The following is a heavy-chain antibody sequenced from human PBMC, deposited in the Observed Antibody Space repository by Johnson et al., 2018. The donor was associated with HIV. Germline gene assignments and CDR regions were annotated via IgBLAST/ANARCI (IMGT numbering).Heavy chain of an antibody. CDR3: ERSRDYGPARSAFDI. J-gene: IGHJ3*02. V-gene: IGHV3-30*03. D-gene: IGHD4-17*01. Sequence: QMQLVESGGGVVQPGRSLRVSCAASGFTVSSNYMSWVRPAPGKGLEWVANIKQDGSNKYYGDSVKGRFTISRDNSKNTLHLQMNSLRAEDTAVYYCERSRDYGPARSAFDIWGQGTMVTVSS. CDR1: GFTVSSNY. CDR2: IKQDGSNK.